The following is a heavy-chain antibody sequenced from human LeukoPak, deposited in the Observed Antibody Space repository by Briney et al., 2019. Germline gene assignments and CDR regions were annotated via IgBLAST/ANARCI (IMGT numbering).Heavy chain of an antibody. V-gene: IGHV3-15*01. CDR1: GFTLFTLNNAW. CDR3: TTDLLEY. J-gene: IGHJ4*02. CDR2: IKSKTDGGTT. Sequence: GGSLRLSCTASGFTLFTLNNAWMSWVRQTPGKGLEWVGRIKSKTDGGTTDYTAPVKGRFSISRDDSKNTVYLQVNSLKTEDTAVYYCTTDLLEYWGQGTLVTVSS. D-gene: IGHD1-1*01.